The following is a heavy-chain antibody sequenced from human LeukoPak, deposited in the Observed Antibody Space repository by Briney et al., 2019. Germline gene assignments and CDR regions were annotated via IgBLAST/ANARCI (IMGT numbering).Heavy chain of an antibody. CDR1: GDSISSGAYS. D-gene: IGHD2-21*01. CDR2: ICHTGST. V-gene: IGHV4-30-2*01. Sequence: SETLSLTCVVSGDSISSGAYSWSWIRQPPGKGLEWIGYICHTGSTFYNPSLKSRVTISVDNSKNQFSLRLSSVTAADTAVYYCARELWFANAPGSWLDPWGQGTLVTVSS. CDR3: ARELWFANAPGSWLDP. J-gene: IGHJ5*02.